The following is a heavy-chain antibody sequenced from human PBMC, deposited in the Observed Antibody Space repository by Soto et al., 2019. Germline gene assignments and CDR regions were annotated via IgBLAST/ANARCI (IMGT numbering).Heavy chain of an antibody. V-gene: IGHV3-74*01. CDR1: GFTFNYYW. D-gene: IGHD2-21*02. CDR3: ARGGDPDY. J-gene: IGHJ4*02. CDR2: IQSDGSSP. Sequence: EVQLVESGGGLVQPGGSLRLSCVASGFTFNYYWMHWVRQAPGKGLVWVSRIQSDGSSPDYVDSGKGRFTISRDNAKNTLYLQMNNLRAEDPAVYYCARGGDPDYWGQGTLVTVSS.